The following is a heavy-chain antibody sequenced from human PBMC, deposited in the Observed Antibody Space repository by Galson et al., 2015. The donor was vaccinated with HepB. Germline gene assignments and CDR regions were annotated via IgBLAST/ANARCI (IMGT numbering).Heavy chain of an antibody. CDR3: AKEFDYYDSSGYIDY. CDR1: GFTFSSYG. V-gene: IGHV3-30*18. D-gene: IGHD3-22*01. CDR2: ISYDGSNK. Sequence: SLRLSCAASGFTFSSYGMHWVRQAPGKGLEWVAVISYDGSNKYYADSVKGRFTISRDNSKNTLYLQMNSLRAEDTAVYYCAKEFDYYDSSGYIDYWGQGTLVTVSS. J-gene: IGHJ4*02.